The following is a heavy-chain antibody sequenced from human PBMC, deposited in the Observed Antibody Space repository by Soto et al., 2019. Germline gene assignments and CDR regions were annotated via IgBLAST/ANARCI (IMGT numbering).Heavy chain of an antibody. CDR2: IYFSGST. Sequence: ASETLSLTCTVSGGFITSDSYYWAWIRQPPGKGLEWIGSIYFSGSTYYNSALKSRLGISIDMSKNQFSLNLSSVTAADTAVYYCARHLSESGYDLNYWGQGTPVT. D-gene: IGHD5-12*01. V-gene: IGHV4-39*01. CDR1: GGFITSDSYY. CDR3: ARHLSESGYDLNY. J-gene: IGHJ4*02.